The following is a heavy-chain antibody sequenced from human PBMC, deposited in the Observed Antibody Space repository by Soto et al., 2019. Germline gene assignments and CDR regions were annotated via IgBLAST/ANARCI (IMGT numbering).Heavy chain of an antibody. Sequence: PWGSLGICCASSVFTLSRQTMYWVRQAPGKGLEWVSFIGSRTSDIYYADSVKGRFTISRDNAKNSLYLDLTRLRAEDTAVYFCVRDYYDTSGYTNTFDMWGQGTMVTVSS. CDR1: VFTLSRQT. V-gene: IGHV3-21*01. J-gene: IGHJ3*02. CDR2: IGSRTSDI. CDR3: VRDYYDTSGYTNTFDM. D-gene: IGHD3-22*01.